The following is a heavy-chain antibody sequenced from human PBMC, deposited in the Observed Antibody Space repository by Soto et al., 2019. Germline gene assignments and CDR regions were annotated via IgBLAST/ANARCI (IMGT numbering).Heavy chain of an antibody. V-gene: IGHV3-11*01. D-gene: IGHD3-3*01. J-gene: IGHJ4*02. Sequence: QVQLVESGGDLVKRGGSLRLSCAASGYTFSDYYMSWIRQAPGKGLEWISYIDTRSTKIYYADSVKGRFTISRDNAKNSLYLEMNSLRDEDPAVYYCASHYDMWSGYLSPVDYWGQGTLVTVSS. CDR1: GYTFSDYY. CDR2: IDTRSTKI. CDR3: ASHYDMWSGYLSPVDY.